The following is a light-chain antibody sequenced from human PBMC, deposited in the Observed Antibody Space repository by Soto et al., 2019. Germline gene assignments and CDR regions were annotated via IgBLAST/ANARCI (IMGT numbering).Light chain of an antibody. CDR2: GTS. Sequence: IVLTQSPGTLSLSPGERATLSCRASQSVGSRYLAWYQQKPGQAPRLLIYGTSNRATGIPDRFSGSGSGTDFTLTVSRLEPEDFAVYFCQQYGNSPKYTFGQGTKVDIK. V-gene: IGKV3-20*01. J-gene: IGKJ2*01. CDR1: QSVGSRY. CDR3: QQYGNSPKYT.